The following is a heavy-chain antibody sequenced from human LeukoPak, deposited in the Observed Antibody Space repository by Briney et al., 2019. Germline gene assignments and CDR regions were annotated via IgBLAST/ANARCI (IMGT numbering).Heavy chain of an antibody. CDR2: IYTNSGT. V-gene: IGHV4-4*09. J-gene: IGHJ4*02. CDR1: GCTISTYF. Sequence: PSETLSLTCTASGCTISTYFMNWIRQPPGKGLEWIGYIYTNSGTKYNPSLKSRVTRSLDTSKNQFSLKLSSVTAAETTLYYCATRQMYFDYWGQGTLVTVSS. CDR3: ATRQMYFDY.